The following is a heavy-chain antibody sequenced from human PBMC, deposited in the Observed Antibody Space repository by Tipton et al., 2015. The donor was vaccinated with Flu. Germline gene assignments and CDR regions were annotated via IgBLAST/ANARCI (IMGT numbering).Heavy chain of an antibody. V-gene: IGHV1-2*02. CDR1: GYTVSGHY. CDR2: INPKSGDT. CDR3: ARTWIQLWTTDFDY. D-gene: IGHD5-18*01. Sequence: QSGAEVKEPGASVEVSCKASGYTVSGHYMHWIRQAPGQGLEWMGWINPKSGDTKYAQNFQGRVTMTRDTSITTVYMELTGLTSDDTAIYYCARTWIQLWTTDFDYWGQGTLVTVSS. J-gene: IGHJ4*02.